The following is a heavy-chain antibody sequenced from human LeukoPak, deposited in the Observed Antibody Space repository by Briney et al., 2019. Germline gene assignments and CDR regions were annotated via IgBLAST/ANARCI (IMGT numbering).Heavy chain of an antibody. CDR3: ARGNFYGSGSYSQASDC. D-gene: IGHD3-10*01. Sequence: ASVKVSCKASGYTFTGYFMHWVRQAPGQGLEWGGRINSNSGGTNYAQKFQGRVTMTRDTAINTAYMELRSLRSDDTAVYYCARGNFYGSGSYSQASDCWGQGTLVTVSS. CDR2: INSNSGGT. J-gene: IGHJ4*02. V-gene: IGHV1-2*06. CDR1: GYTFTGYF.